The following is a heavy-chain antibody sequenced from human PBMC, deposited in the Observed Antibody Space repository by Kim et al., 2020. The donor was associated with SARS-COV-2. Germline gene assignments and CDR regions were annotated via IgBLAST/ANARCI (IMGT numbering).Heavy chain of an antibody. V-gene: IGHV3-30*07. CDR3: ARDPGYSSWLYGMDV. D-gene: IGHD6-13*01. Sequence: DSEKGRFTVSRDNPKNTLYLQMNSLRAEDTGVYYCARDPGYSSWLYGMDVWGQGTTVTVSS. J-gene: IGHJ6*02.